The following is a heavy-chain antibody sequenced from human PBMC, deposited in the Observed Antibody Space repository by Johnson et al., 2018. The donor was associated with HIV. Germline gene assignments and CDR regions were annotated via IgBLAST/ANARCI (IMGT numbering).Heavy chain of an antibody. V-gene: IGHV3-30*04. Sequence: QVQLVESGGGVVQPGRSLRLSCAASGFAFSSYAMHWVRQAPGKGLEWVAVISFDGSNKYYADSVKGRFTISRDNSKNTLYLQMNSLRAEDTALYYCASGDDDVFWGQGTMVTVSS. CDR3: ASGDDDVF. J-gene: IGHJ3*01. D-gene: IGHD5-12*01. CDR2: ISFDGSNK. CDR1: GFAFSSYA.